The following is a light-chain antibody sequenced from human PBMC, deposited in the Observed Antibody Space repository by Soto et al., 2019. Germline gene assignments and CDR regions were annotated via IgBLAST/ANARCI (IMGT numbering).Light chain of an antibody. CDR2: DVS. J-gene: IGLJ1*01. V-gene: IGLV2-14*01. Sequence: QSVLTQPASVSGSPGQSITISCTGTSSDVGGYNYVSWYQQHPGKAPKLMIYDVSNRPSGVSNRFSGSKSGNTASLTISGLQAADEAHYYCSSYTRSSTLDVFGTGTKATVL. CDR1: SSDVGGYNY. CDR3: SSYTRSSTLDV.